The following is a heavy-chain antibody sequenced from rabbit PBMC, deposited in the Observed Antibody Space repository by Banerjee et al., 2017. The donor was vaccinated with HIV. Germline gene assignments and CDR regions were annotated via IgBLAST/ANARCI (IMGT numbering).Heavy chain of an antibody. D-gene: IGHD7-1*01. CDR3: ARAAYAGYGGATYFNL. CDR2: IYTGDDNT. J-gene: IGHJ4*01. Sequence: LQESGGGLFQPGGSLALTCKASGFSLSNNYVICWVRQAPGKGLEWIACIYTGDDNTYYASWAKGRFTISKTSSTTVTLQMTSLTAADTATYFCARAAYAGYGGATYFNLWGQGTLVTVS. CDR1: GFSLSNNYV. V-gene: IGHV1S45*01.